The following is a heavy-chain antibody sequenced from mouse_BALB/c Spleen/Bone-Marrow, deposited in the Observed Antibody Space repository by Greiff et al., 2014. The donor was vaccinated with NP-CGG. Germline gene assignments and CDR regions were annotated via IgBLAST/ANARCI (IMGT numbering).Heavy chain of an antibody. CDR2: ILPGSGST. CDR3: ARRGHGFAWFAY. D-gene: IGHD1-2*01. CDR1: GYTFSSYW. J-gene: IGHJ3*01. V-gene: IGHV1-9*01. Sequence: LQDSGTQLMQPGASVKISCKATGYTFSSYWIEWVNQRPGHGLEWIGEILPGSGSTNYNEKFKGKAPFTADTSSNTAYMQLSSLTSEDSAVYYCARRGHGFAWFAYWGQGTLVTVSA.